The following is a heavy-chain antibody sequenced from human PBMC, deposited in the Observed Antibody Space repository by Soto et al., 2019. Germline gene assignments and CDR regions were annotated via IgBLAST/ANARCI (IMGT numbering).Heavy chain of an antibody. Sequence: VASVKVSCKXSGYTFTNYGINWVRQAPGQGLEWMGWINPNSGGTNYAQKFQGRVTMTRDTSISTAYMELSRLRSDDTAVYYCARELDIVATPDPYYFDYWGQGTLVTVSS. J-gene: IGHJ4*02. CDR3: ARELDIVATPDPYYFDY. CDR1: GYTFTNYG. V-gene: IGHV1-2*02. D-gene: IGHD5-12*01. CDR2: INPNSGGT.